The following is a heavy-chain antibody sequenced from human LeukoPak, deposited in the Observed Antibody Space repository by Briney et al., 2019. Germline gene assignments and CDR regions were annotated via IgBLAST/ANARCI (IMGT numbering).Heavy chain of an antibody. D-gene: IGHD6-6*01. J-gene: IGHJ6*03. Sequence: GGSLRLSCAASGFTFSSYGMHWVRQAPGKGLEWVAVISYDGSNKYYADSVKGRFTISRDNSKNTLYLQMNSLRAEDTAVYYCAKDGGSSYYYYYMDVWGKGTTVTVSS. V-gene: IGHV3-30*18. CDR1: GFTFSSYG. CDR3: AKDGGSSYYYYYMDV. CDR2: ISYDGSNK.